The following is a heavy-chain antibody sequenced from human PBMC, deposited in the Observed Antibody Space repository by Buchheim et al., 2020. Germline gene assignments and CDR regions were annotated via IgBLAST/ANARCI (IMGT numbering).Heavy chain of an antibody. J-gene: IGHJ4*02. CDR1: GFTFTSAW. Sequence: VQLVESGGGLVKPGGSLRLSCEGSGFTFTSAWMVWVRQAPGKGLEWVGRIKSKVDGATTDFASPMKVRISISSDDSNYLVFLQIDNLKVEDTAVYYCTTGSRGHWGQGTL. CDR3: TTGSRGH. V-gene: IGHV3-15*01. CDR2: IKSKVDGATT. D-gene: IGHD3-10*01.